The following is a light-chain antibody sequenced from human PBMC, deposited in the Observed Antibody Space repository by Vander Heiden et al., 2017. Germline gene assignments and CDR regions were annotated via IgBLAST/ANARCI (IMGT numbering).Light chain of an antibody. CDR1: QSVSADY. CDR3: QQYGSSVRT. V-gene: IGKV3-20*01. CDR2: GAS. J-gene: IGKJ1*01. Sequence: EIVLTQSPGSLSLSPGERATLSCRASQSVSADYLAWYQHKPGQAPRLLIYGASTRATGIPDRFSGSGSGTDFTLTISRLEPEDFAVYYCQQYGSSVRTFGQGTKVEI.